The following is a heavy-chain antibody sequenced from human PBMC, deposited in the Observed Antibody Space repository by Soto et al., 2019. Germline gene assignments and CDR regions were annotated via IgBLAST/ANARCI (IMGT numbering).Heavy chain of an antibody. CDR1: GFTFSSYA. CDR3: AREGISAYGMDV. CDR2: ISYDGSNK. Sequence: QVQLVESGGGVVQPGRSLRLSCAASGFTFSSYAMHWVRQAPGKGLEWVAVISYDGSNKYYADSVKGRFTNARDNSKNTLYQQMNGLRAEGTAVYYCAREGISAYGMDVWGQGTTVTVSS. J-gene: IGHJ6*02. D-gene: IGHD3-3*01. V-gene: IGHV3-30-3*01.